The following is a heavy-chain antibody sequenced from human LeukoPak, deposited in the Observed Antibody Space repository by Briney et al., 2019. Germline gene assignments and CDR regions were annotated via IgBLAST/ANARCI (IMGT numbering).Heavy chain of an antibody. D-gene: IGHD6-13*01. Sequence: SETLSLTCTVSGGSISSGSYYWSWIRQPAGKGLEWIGHIYTSGSTNYNPSLKSRVTISVDTSKNQFSLKLSSVTAADTAVYYCARVGASLTAAGTFRHYYMDVWGKGATVTVSS. CDR2: IYTSGST. CDR1: GGSISSGSYY. CDR3: ARVGASLTAAGTFRHYYMDV. J-gene: IGHJ6*03. V-gene: IGHV4-61*09.